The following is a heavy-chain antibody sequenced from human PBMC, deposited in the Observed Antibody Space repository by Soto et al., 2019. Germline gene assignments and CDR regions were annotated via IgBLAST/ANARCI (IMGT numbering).Heavy chain of an antibody. Sequence: GGSLRLSCAASGFTFSSYEMNWVRQAPGKGLEWVSYISSSGSTIYYADSVKGRFTISRDNAKNSLYLQMNSLRAEDTAVYYCARSIAARNRSLEYWGQGTLVTVSS. D-gene: IGHD6-6*01. CDR1: GFTFSSYE. CDR3: ARSIAARNRSLEY. J-gene: IGHJ4*02. V-gene: IGHV3-48*03. CDR2: ISSSGSTI.